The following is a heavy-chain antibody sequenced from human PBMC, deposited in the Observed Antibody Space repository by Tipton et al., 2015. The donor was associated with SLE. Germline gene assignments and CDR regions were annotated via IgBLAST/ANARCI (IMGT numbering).Heavy chain of an antibody. D-gene: IGHD1-14*01. CDR1: DDSFSRGDYS. J-gene: IGHJ5*02. V-gene: IGHV4-30-2*01. Sequence: LRLSCAVSDDSFSRGDYSWSWIRQPPGKGLEWIGYIYHSGITSYNPSLKSRVTISVDRSKYQFSLKLTSVTAADTAVYYCAREHLVITGGWLDPWGQGTLVTVSS. CDR2: IYHSGIT. CDR3: AREHLVITGGWLDP.